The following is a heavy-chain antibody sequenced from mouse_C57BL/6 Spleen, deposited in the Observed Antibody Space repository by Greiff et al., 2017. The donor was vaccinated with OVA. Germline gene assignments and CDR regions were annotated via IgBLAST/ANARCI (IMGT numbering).Heavy chain of an antibody. Sequence: EVQLQQSGPELVKPGASVKIPCKASGYTFTDYNMDWVKQSHGTSLEWIGDITPHNGGTIYNQKFKGKATLPVDKSSSTADMELRSRTSEDTAVYYCARAFFRMAMDYWGQGTSVTVSS. V-gene: IGHV1-18*01. CDR3: ARAFFRMAMDY. J-gene: IGHJ4*01. CDR2: ITPHNGGT. CDR1: GYTFTDYN. D-gene: IGHD2-10*02.